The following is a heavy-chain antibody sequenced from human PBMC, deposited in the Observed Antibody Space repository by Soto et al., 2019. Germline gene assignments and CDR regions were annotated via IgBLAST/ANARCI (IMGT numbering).Heavy chain of an antibody. J-gene: IGHJ4*02. D-gene: IGHD3-10*01. CDR3: AEQRADLGSGADTLHFDS. CDR2: LSGRGGTT. Sequence: EVQLLESGGGLVQPGGSLRLSCTVSGVTFSNYAMNWVRQAPGKGLEWVSSLSGRGGTTYYADSVKGRFIISRDNSKNTPVPLMHSPKAEDTALLYRAEQRADLGSGADTLHFDSWGQGALVTVSS. V-gene: IGHV3-23*01. CDR1: GVTFSNYA.